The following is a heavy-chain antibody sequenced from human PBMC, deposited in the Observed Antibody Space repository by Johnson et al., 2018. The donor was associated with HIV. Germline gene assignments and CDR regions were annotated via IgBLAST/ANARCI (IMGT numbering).Heavy chain of an antibody. J-gene: IGHJ3*02. CDR3: AREGMYSSYQGSFDI. CDR2: IKQDGSEK. Sequence: VQLVESGGDMVRPGGSLRLSCVASGFTFDDYDMGWVRQGPGKGLEWVANIKQDGSEKYYVDSVKGRFTISRDNSKDTLYLQMHSLRPEDTALYYCAREGMYSSYQGSFDIWGQGTMVTVSS. V-gene: IGHV3-7*01. CDR1: GFTFDDYD. D-gene: IGHD6-6*01.